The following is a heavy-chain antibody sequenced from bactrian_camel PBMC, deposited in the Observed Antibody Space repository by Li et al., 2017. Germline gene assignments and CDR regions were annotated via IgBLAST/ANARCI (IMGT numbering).Heavy chain of an antibody. V-gene: IGHV3S53*01. CDR1: KDIDILCG. CDR3: AAHYAIYSTSPCPQSPNY. D-gene: IGHD1*01. J-gene: IGHJ4*01. CDR2: IKKDGAT. Sequence: QVQLVESGGESVQAGGSLKLSCVASKDIDILCGMDWYRMAPGNMRVKVSSIKKDGATTYADFAKDRFSISQDKDKNIVYLQMNGLRPEDTAMYYCAAHYAIYSTSPCPQSPNYWGQGTQVTVS.